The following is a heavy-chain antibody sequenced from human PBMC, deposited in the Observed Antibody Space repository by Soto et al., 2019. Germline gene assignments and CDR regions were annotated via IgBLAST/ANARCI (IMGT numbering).Heavy chain of an antibody. CDR2: ISSSGSTI. Sequence: GGSLRLSCAASGFTFSDYYMSWIRQAPGKGLEWVSYISSSGSTIYYADSVKGRFTISRDNAKNSLYLQMNSLRAEDTAVYYCARPRYSSSWDSVTAGFDPWGQGTLVTVSS. CDR3: ARPRYSSSWDSVTAGFDP. CDR1: GFTFSDYY. V-gene: IGHV3-11*01. J-gene: IGHJ5*02. D-gene: IGHD6-13*01.